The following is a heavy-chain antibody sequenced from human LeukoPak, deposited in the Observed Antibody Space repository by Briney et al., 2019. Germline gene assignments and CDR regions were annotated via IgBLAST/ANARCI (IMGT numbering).Heavy chain of an antibody. J-gene: IGHJ4*02. CDR3: ATSRVISDNYFYY. CDR1: GFTVSSNY. Sequence: GGSLRLSCAASGFTVSSNYMSWVRQAPGKGLEWVSVIYSGGSTYYADSVKGRFTISRDNSKNTLYLQMNSLRAEDTAVYYCATSRVISDNYFYYWGQGTLVTVSS. V-gene: IGHV3-53*01. CDR2: IYSGGST. D-gene: IGHD3-22*01.